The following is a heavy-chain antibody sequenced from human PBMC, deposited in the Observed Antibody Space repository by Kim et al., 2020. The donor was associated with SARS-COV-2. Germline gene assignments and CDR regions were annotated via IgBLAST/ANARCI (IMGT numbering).Heavy chain of an antibody. CDR1: GFTFSSFG. CDR3: ARGLGSYGDYVGTHYTMDV. CDR2: IWYDGSNK. V-gene: IGHV3-33*01. D-gene: IGHD4-17*01. J-gene: IGHJ6*02. Sequence: GGSLRLSCAASGFTFSSFGMHWVRQAPGKGLEWVALIWYDGSNKYYADSVKGRFTISRDNYRNTLYLQMNSLRAEDTAVYYCARGLGSYGDYVGTHYTMDVWGQGTTVTVSS.